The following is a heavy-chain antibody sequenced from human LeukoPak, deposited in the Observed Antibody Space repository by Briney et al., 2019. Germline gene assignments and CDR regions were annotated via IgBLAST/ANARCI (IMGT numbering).Heavy chain of an antibody. CDR3: ARLGGAWYNWFDP. CDR1: GGSISSSSYY. V-gene: IGHV4-39*01. D-gene: IGHD6-19*01. CDR2: IYYSGST. Sequence: SETLSLTCTVSGGSISSSSYYWGWIRQPPGKGLEWIGSIYYSGSTYYNPSLKSRVTISVDTSKNQFSLKLSSVTAADTAVYYSARLGGAWYNWFDPWGQGTLVTVSS. J-gene: IGHJ5*02.